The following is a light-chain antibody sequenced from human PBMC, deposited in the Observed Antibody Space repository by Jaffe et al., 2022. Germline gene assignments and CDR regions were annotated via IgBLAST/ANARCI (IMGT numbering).Light chain of an antibody. J-gene: IGKJ4*01. CDR2: KVS. Sequence: DVVMTQSPLSLPVTLGQPASISCRSSQSLVHSDGNTYLNWFQQRPGQSPRRLIYKVSNRDSGVPDRFSGSGSGTDFTLKISRVEAEDVGVYYCMQGTHQLTFGGGTKVEIK. V-gene: IGKV2-30*02. CDR3: MQGTHQLT. CDR1: QSLVHSDGNTY.